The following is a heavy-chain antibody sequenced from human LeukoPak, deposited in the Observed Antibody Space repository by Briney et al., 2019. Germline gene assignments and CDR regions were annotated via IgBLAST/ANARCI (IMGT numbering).Heavy chain of an antibody. CDR3: ARSGPDYYYGMDV. V-gene: IGHV4-59*01. D-gene: IGHD3-10*01. CDR1: GGSISSYY. CDR2: IYYSGST. Sequence: SETLSLTCTVSGGSISSYYWSWIRQPPGEGLEWIGYIYYSGSTNYNPSLKSRVTISVDTSKNQFSLKLSSVTAADTAVYYCARSGPDYYYGMDVWGQGTTVTVSS. J-gene: IGHJ6*02.